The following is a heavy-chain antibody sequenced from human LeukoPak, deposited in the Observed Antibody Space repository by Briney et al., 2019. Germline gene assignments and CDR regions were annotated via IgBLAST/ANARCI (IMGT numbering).Heavy chain of an antibody. CDR3: AKVGVYCSSTSCYMDY. V-gene: IGHV3-30-3*01. Sequence: GGSLRLSCAASGFTFSSYAMHWVRQAPGKGLEWVAVISYDGSNKYYADSVKGRFTISRDNSKNTLYLQMNSLRAEDTAVYYCAKVGVYCSSTSCYMDYWGQGTLVTVSS. CDR2: ISYDGSNK. J-gene: IGHJ4*02. CDR1: GFTFSSYA. D-gene: IGHD2-2*02.